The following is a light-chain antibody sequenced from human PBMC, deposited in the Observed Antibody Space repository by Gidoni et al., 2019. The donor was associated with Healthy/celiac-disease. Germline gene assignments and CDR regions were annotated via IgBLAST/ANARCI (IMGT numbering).Light chain of an antibody. CDR3: QQYNSYSET. CDR1: QSISSW. V-gene: IGKV1-5*03. CDR2: KAS. J-gene: IGKJ1*01. Sequence: DLQMTQSPSTLSASVGDRVTITCRASQSISSWLAWYQQKPGKAPKLLIYKASSLESRVPSRFSGSGSGTEFTLTISSLQPDDFATYYCQQYNSYSETFGQGTKVEIK.